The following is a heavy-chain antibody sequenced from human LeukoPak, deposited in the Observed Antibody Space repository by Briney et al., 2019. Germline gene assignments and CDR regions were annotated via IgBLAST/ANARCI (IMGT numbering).Heavy chain of an antibody. CDR1: GGSISSSSYY. V-gene: IGHV4-39*01. CDR3: ARHGGTRVTLVEVFYFDY. D-gene: IGHD4-11*01. Sequence: SETLSLTYSVSGGSISSSSYYWAWIRQSPEKGLEWIGSIYYTGGTNYSPSLKSRVTISVDTSKNQFSLRLNSVTAADTAVYYCARHGGTRVTLVEVFYFDYWGQGTLVTVSS. CDR2: IYYTGGT. J-gene: IGHJ4*02.